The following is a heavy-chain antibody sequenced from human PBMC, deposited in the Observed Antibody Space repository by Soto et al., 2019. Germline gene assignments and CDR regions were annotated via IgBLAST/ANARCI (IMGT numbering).Heavy chain of an antibody. J-gene: IGHJ5*02. CDR3: ARLAHKKQLVSWFDP. Sequence: GGSLRLSCAASGFTFSSYWMSWVRQAPGKGLEWVANIKQDGSEKYYVDSVKGRFTISRDNAKNSLYLQMNSLRAEDTAVYYCARLAHKKQLVSWFDPWGQGTLVTVSS. CDR1: GFTFSSYW. V-gene: IGHV3-7*01. D-gene: IGHD6-6*01. CDR2: IKQDGSEK.